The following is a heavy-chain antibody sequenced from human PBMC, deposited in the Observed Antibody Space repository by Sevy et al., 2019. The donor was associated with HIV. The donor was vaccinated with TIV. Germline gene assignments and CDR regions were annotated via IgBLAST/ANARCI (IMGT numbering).Heavy chain of an antibody. V-gene: IGHV4-59*01. Sequence: SETLSLTCTVSGDLIDAYYWTWIRQPPGKGLEWFGYIFSRGNINYNPSLKGRLTLSLDPSKFQFSLKLTSMTAADTAMYYCARSRDSGFYSALGLWGQGSMVTVSS. CDR1: GDLIDAYY. CDR2: IFSRGNI. CDR3: ARSRDSGFYSALGL. D-gene: IGHD4-4*01. J-gene: IGHJ3*01.